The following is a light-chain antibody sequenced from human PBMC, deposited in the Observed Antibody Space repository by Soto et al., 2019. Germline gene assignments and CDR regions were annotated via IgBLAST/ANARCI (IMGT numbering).Light chain of an antibody. CDR3: QQRSNWPA. CDR1: QSVSSN. V-gene: IGKV3-15*01. CDR2: GAS. Sequence: EIVMTQSPATLSVSPGERATLSCRASQSVSSNLAWYQQKPGQAPRLLIYGASTRATGIPARISGSGSGTEFTLTISSLEPEDFAVYYCQQRSNWPAFGGGTKVEIK. J-gene: IGKJ4*01.